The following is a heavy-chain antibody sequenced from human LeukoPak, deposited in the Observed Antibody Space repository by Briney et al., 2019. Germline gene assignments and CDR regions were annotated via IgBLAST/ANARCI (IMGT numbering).Heavy chain of an antibody. CDR2: VDHRWNT. Sequence: SDTLSLTCTVSGGSISIYYWPWLRHPPGKGLEWIGYVDHRWNTEYNLSLRSRVTMSVDMSKHSFSLELSAGTAADTAVYYCARGSAYYSFERSKRVPWGFDYWGQGSLVSVSS. D-gene: IGHD4-11*01. J-gene: IGHJ4*02. V-gene: IGHV4-59*13. CDR3: ARGSAYYSFERSKRVPWGFDY. CDR1: GGSISIYY.